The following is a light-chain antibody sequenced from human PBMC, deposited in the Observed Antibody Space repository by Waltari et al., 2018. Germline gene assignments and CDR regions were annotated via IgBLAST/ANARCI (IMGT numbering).Light chain of an antibody. CDR3: QQYKNWPPFT. CDR2: RAS. Sequence: EIVMTQSPATLSVSPGERVTLSCRASQSIGSDLAWYQQKPGQAPRVLIYRASTRATGIPARFSGSGSGTEFTLTISSLQSEDSAVYYCQQYKNWPPFTFGPGTTVDLK. CDR1: QSIGSD. V-gene: IGKV3-15*01. J-gene: IGKJ3*01.